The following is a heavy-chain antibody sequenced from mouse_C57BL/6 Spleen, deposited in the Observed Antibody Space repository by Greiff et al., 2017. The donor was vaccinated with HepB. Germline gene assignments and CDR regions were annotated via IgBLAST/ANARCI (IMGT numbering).Heavy chain of an antibody. CDR3: ARSYYDYDEYYFDY. Sequence: QVQLQQSGAELVMPGASVKLSCKASGYTFTSYWMHWVKQRPGQGLEWIGEIDPSDSYTNYNQKFKGKSTLTVDKSSSTAYMQLSSLTSEDSAVYYCARSYYDYDEYYFDYWGQGTTLTVSS. CDR2: IDPSDSYT. D-gene: IGHD2-4*01. CDR1: GYTFTSYW. J-gene: IGHJ2*01. V-gene: IGHV1-69*01.